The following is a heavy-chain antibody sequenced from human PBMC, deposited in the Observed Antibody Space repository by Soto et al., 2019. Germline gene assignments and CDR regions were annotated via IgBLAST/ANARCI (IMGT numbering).Heavy chain of an antibody. CDR3: ARALRGYSYGYDY. V-gene: IGHV3-48*01. J-gene: IGHJ4*02. CDR1: GFTFSSYS. Sequence: EVQLVESGGGLVQPGGSLRLSCAASGFTFSSYSMNWVRQAPGKGLEWVSYISSSSSTIYYADSVKGRFTISRDNAKNSLYLQMNSLRAEDTDVYYCARALRGYSYGYDYWGQGTLVTVSS. CDR2: ISSSSSTI. D-gene: IGHD5-18*01.